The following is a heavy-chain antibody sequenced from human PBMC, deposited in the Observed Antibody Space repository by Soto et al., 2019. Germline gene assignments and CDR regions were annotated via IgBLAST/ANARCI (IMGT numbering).Heavy chain of an antibody. CDR2: IYYSGST. J-gene: IGHJ4*02. CDR1: GGSISSGDYY. V-gene: IGHV4-30-4*01. CDR3: PSNSYGYTFYDY. Sequence: QVQLQESGPGLVKPSQTLSLTCTVSGGSISSGDYYWSWIRHPPGKGLEGIGYIYYSGSTYYNPSLESRVTISGDTSMNASSPQLSSVTAADTAVYYCPSNSYGYTFYDYGGQGTLVTVSS. D-gene: IGHD5-18*01.